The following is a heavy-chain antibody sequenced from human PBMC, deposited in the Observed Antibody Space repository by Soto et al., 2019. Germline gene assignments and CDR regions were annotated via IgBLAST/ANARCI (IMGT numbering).Heavy chain of an antibody. V-gene: IGHV1-2*02. Sequence: ASVKVSCKASGYTFTGYYMHWVRQAPGQGLEWMGWINPNSGGTNYAQKFQGRVTMTRDTSISTAYMELSRLRSDDTAVYYCARERCSSTSCRLNDAFDIWGQGTMVT. D-gene: IGHD2-2*01. J-gene: IGHJ3*02. CDR3: ARERCSSTSCRLNDAFDI. CDR1: GYTFTGYY. CDR2: INPNSGGT.